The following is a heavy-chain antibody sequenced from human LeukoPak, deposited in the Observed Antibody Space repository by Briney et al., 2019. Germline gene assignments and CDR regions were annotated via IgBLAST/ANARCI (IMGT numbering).Heavy chain of an antibody. CDR1: GFTFSSYA. Sequence: GGSLRLSCAASGFTFSSYALHWVRQAPAKGLEWVSVISYDGSNKYYADSVKGRFTISRDNSENTLYLQMNSLRAEDTALYYCARVNQQYYYGSGIYRFYYYGMDVWGQGTTVTVSS. CDR2: ISYDGSNK. J-gene: IGHJ6*02. V-gene: IGHV3-30-3*01. D-gene: IGHD3-10*01. CDR3: ARVNQQYYYGSGIYRFYYYGMDV.